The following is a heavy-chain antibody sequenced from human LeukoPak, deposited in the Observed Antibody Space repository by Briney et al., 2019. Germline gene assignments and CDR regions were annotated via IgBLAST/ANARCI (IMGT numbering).Heavy chain of an antibody. D-gene: IGHD2-2*01. CDR3: ARDVRYCSSTSCYVADY. CDR1: GFTFSSYS. Sequence: PGGSLRLSCAASGFTFSSYSMNWVRQAPGKGLEWVSSISSSSSYIYYADSMKGRFTISRDNAKNSLYLQMNSLRAEDTAVYYCARDVRYCSSTSCYVADYWGQGTLVTVSS. V-gene: IGHV3-21*01. CDR2: ISSSSSYI. J-gene: IGHJ4*02.